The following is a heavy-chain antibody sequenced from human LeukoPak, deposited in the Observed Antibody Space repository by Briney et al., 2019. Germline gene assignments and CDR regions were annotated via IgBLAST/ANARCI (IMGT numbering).Heavy chain of an antibody. J-gene: IGHJ4*02. CDR1: GFPLSSYS. Sequence: GGSLRLSCAASGFPLSSYSINWVRQAPGKGLEWVSYISSSGSAIYYVDSVKGRFTVSRDNAKNSLFLQMNSPRAEDTAAYYCVRVKGSYFDYWGQGALVTVSS. CDR3: VRVKGSYFDY. V-gene: IGHV3-48*01. CDR2: ISSSGSAI. D-gene: IGHD2-15*01.